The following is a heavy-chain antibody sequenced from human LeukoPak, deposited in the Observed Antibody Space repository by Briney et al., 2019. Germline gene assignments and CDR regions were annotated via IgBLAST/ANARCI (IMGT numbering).Heavy chain of an antibody. CDR1: GFTVSNNA. CDR2: IRGGGDT. CDR3: ANLYDFWSGYFDY. D-gene: IGHD3-3*01. V-gene: IGHV3-23*01. J-gene: IGHJ4*02. Sequence: PGGSLRLSCAVSGFTVSNNALTWFRQAPGKGLEWVSDIRGGGDTYYAESVKGRFTISRDNSKNTLYLQMNSLRAEDTAVYYCANLYDFWSGYFDYWGQGTLVTVSS.